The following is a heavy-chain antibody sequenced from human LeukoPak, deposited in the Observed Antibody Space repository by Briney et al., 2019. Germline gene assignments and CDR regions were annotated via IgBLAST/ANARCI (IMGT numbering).Heavy chain of an antibody. D-gene: IGHD4-17*01. V-gene: IGHV1-46*01. CDR3: ARDRATVTTWAFDI. J-gene: IGHJ3*02. Sequence: ASVKVSCKASGYTFTSYGISWVRQAPGQGLEWMGIINPSGGSTSYAQKFQGRVTMTRDTSTSTVYMELSSLRSEDTAVYYCARDRATVTTWAFDIWGQGTMVTVSS. CDR2: INPSGGST. CDR1: GYTFTSYG.